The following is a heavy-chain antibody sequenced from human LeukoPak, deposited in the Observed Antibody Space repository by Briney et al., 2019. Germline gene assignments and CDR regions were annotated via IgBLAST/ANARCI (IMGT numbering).Heavy chain of an antibody. J-gene: IGHJ4*02. CDR1: GFTFSSYA. V-gene: IGHV3-23*01. D-gene: IGHD1-26*01. Sequence: PGGSLRLSCAASGFTFSSYAMSWVRQAPGKGLEWGSAISGSGGSTYYADSVKGRFTISRDNSKNTLYLQMNSLRAEDTAVYYCAKEPYSGSYYWFYFDYWGQGTLVTVSS. CDR2: ISGSGGST. CDR3: AKEPYSGSYYWFYFDY.